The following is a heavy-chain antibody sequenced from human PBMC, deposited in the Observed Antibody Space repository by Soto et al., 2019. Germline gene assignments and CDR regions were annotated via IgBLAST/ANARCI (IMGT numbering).Heavy chain of an antibody. J-gene: IGHJ1*01. D-gene: IGHD2-15*01. CDR3: AKDTRYCSGGSCHNEYFQH. V-gene: IGHV3-43*01. CDR1: GFTFDDYT. CDR2: ISWDGGST. Sequence: EVQLVESGGVVVQPGGSLRLSCAASGFTFDDYTMHWVRQAPGKGLEWVSLISWDGGSTYYADSVKGRFTISRDNSKNSLYLQMNSLRTEDTALYYCAKDTRYCSGGSCHNEYFQHWGQGTLVTVSS.